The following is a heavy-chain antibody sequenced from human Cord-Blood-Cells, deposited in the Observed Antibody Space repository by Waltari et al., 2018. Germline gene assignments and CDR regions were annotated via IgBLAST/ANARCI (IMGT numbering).Heavy chain of an antibody. CDR1: GYTFTGYY. Sequence: QVQLVQSGAEVKKPGASVKVSCKASGYTFTGYYMHWVRQAPGKGLGWMGWINPNRGGTNYAQKCQGGVSMTRDTSISTAYMELSRLRSDDTAVYYCARDQVYYGSGSYYDYWGQGTLVTVSS. D-gene: IGHD3-10*01. CDR2: INPNRGGT. J-gene: IGHJ4*02. V-gene: IGHV1-2*02. CDR3: ARDQVYYGSGSYYDY.